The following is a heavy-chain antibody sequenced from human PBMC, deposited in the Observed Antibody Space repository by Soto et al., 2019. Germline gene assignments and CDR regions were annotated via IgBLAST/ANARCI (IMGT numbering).Heavy chain of an antibody. CDR2: IIPILGIA. Sequence: QVQLVQSGAEVKKPGSSVKVSCKASGGTFSSYPISWVRQAPGQGLEWMGRIIPILGIANYAQKFQGRVTITADKSTSTAYMELSSLRSEDTAVYYCARSRDTAMGLDYWGQGTLVTVSS. D-gene: IGHD5-18*01. CDR3: ARSRDTAMGLDY. J-gene: IGHJ4*02. CDR1: GGTFSSYP. V-gene: IGHV1-69*02.